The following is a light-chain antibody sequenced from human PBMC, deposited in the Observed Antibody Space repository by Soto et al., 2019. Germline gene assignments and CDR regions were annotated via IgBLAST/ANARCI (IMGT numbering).Light chain of an antibody. CDR3: QQYGSSPGT. CDR2: GAS. Sequence: EIVLTQSPGTLSLSPGERATLSCRASQSVNSTYLAWYQQKPGQAPRLLIYGASSRATCIPDRCSGSGSGTDFTLTISRLEPEDFAVYYCQQYGSSPGTFGQGTKVEIK. CDR1: QSVNSTY. V-gene: IGKV3-20*01. J-gene: IGKJ1*01.